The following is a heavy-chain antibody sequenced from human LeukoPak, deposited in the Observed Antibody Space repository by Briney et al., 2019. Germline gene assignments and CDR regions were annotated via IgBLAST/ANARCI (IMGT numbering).Heavy chain of an antibody. CDR1: GGSISSTSYY. CDR2: IYYSGST. CDR3: ARTQYSTSPEGYYYYYMDV. Sequence: SETLSLTCTVSGGSISSTSYYWGWIRQPPGKGLEWIGSIYYSGSTSYNPSLRSRVTISVDTSKDQFSLKLSSVAAADTAVYYCARTQYSTSPEGYYYYYMDVWGKGNTLTVSS. J-gene: IGHJ6*03. V-gene: IGHV4-39*01. D-gene: IGHD6-6*01.